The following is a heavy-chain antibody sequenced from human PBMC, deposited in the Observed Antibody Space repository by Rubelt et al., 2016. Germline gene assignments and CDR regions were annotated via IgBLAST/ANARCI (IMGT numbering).Heavy chain of an antibody. D-gene: IGHD3-3*01. CDR2: INPNSGGT. CDR3: ARGGDPNYDFWSGYHPDY. V-gene: IGHV1-2*02. J-gene: IGHJ4*02. CDR1: GYTFTGYY. Sequence: QVQLVQSGSELKKPGASVKVSCKASGYTFTGYYMHWVRQAPGQGLEWMGWINPNSGGTNYAQKFQGRVTMTRDTSISTAYMELSRLRSDDTAVYYCARGGDPNYDFWSGYHPDYWGQGTLVTVSS.